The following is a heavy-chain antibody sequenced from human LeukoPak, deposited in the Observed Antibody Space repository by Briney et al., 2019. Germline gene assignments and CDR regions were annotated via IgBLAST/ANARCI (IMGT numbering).Heavy chain of an antibody. CDR2: ISSSSSYI. CDR3: ARDSSGWFYYMDV. V-gene: IGHV3-21*01. J-gene: IGHJ6*03. D-gene: IGHD6-19*01. CDR1: GFTFSSYS. Sequence: PGGSLRLSCAASGFTFSSYSMNWVRQAPGKGLELVSSISSSSSYIYYADSVKGRFIISRDNAKNSLYLQMNSLRAEDTAVYYCARDSSGWFYYMDVWGKGTTVTVSS.